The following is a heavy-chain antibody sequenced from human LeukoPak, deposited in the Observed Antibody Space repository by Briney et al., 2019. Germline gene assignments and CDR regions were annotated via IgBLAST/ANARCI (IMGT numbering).Heavy chain of an antibody. V-gene: IGHV3-11*06. CDR3: ARAQTLYSGYDSDWFDP. D-gene: IGHD5-12*01. Sequence: PGGSLRLSCAASGFTFSDYYMSWIRQAPGKGLEWVSYISSSSSYTNYADSVKGRFTISRDNVKNSLYLQMNSLRAEDTAVYYCARAQTLYSGYDSDWFDPWGQGTLVTVSS. CDR2: ISSSSSYT. J-gene: IGHJ5*02. CDR1: GFTFSDYY.